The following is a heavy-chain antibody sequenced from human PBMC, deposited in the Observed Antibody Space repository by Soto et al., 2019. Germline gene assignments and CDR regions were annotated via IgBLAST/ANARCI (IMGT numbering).Heavy chain of an antibody. CDR2: IIPIFGTA. J-gene: IGHJ6*02. CDR3: AGLTMVRGAIQDYYYYGMDV. D-gene: IGHD3-10*01. Sequence: SVKVSCKASGGTFSSYAISWVRQAPGQGLEWMGGIIPIFGTANYAQKFQGRVTITADESTSTAYMELSSLRSEDTAVYYCAGLTMVRGAIQDYYYYGMDVWGQGTTVTVSS. V-gene: IGHV1-69*13. CDR1: GGTFSSYA.